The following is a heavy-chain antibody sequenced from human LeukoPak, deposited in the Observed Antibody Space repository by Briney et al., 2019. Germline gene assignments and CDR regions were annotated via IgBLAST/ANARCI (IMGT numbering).Heavy chain of an antibody. D-gene: IGHD3-16*02. J-gene: IGHJ4*02. V-gene: IGHV4-39*01. Sequence: SETLSLTCTVSGGSFSSSSYYWGWIRQPPGKGLEWIGSIYYTGSTYYSPSFKSRVTISVDTSKIQFFLNLNSVTAADTAVYYCARAASGGLLGDFWGQGTLVTVSS. CDR3: ARAASGGLLGDF. CDR2: IYYTGST. CDR1: GGSFSSSSYY.